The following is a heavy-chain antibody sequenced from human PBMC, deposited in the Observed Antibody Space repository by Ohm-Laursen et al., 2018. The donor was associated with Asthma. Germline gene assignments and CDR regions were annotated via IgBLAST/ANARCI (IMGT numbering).Heavy chain of an antibody. CDR2: ISWDGGST. J-gene: IGHJ6*02. V-gene: IGHV3-43*01. CDR3: AKAPRGYYYGMDV. CDR1: GFTFDDYT. Sequence: SLRLSCTASGFTFDDYTMHWVRQAPGKGLEWVSLISWDGGSTYYADSVKGRFTISRDNSKNSLYLQMNSLRTEDTALYYCAKAPRGYYYGMDVWGQGTTVTVSS.